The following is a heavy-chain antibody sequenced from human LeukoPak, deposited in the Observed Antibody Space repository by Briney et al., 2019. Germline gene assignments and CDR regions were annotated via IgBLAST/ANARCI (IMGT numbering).Heavy chain of an antibody. V-gene: IGHV3-23*01. J-gene: IGHJ5*02. D-gene: IGHD6-13*01. Sequence: GGPLRLSCAASGFTFSSYAMSWVRQAPGKGLEWVSSITESGAYTYYADSVKGRFTISRDNSKNTLYLQMNSLRVEDTAVFYCAKDFSGSWQFDPWGQGTLATVSS. CDR3: AKDFSGSWQFDP. CDR1: GFTFSSYA. CDR2: ITESGAYT.